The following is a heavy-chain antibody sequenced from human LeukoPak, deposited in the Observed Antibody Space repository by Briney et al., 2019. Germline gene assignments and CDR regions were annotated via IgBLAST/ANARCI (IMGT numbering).Heavy chain of an antibody. CDR3: AKGRAFDI. Sequence: GGSLRLSCAASGFTFSSYGMSWVRQAPGKGLEWVSAIGGRDGSTYYADSVKGRFTISRDNSKNTLYVQMNSLRAEDTAVYYCAKGRAFDIWGQGTMVTVSS. CDR1: GFTFSSYG. J-gene: IGHJ3*02. V-gene: IGHV3-23*01. CDR2: IGGRDGST.